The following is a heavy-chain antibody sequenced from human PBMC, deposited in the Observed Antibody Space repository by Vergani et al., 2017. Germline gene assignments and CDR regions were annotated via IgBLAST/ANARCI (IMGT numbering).Heavy chain of an antibody. CDR1: GFTLSNYD. J-gene: IGHJ4*02. D-gene: IGHD3-16*01. Sequence: QVQLVESGGGVVQRGGSLRLSCATSGFTLSNYDMQWIRQGPGKGLEFVAFIQFDGSNQYYADSVKGRFTLSRDFSKNTLYQQMNSLRTDDTATYYCAKHFRGWGIDYWCQGTQVIVSS. CDR2: IQFDGSNQ. V-gene: IGHV3-30*02. CDR3: AKHFRGWGIDY.